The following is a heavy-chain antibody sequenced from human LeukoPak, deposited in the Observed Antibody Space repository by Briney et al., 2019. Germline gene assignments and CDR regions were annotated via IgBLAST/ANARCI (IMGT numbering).Heavy chain of an antibody. CDR2: IYHSGST. CDR1: GGSFSGYY. CDR3: ARNGPYGSGSYYPREDYFDY. Sequence: SETLSLTCAVYGGSFSGYYWSWIRQPPGKGLEWIGSIYHSGSTYYNPSLKSRVTISVDTSKNQFSLKLSSVTAADTAVYYCARNGPYGSGSYYPREDYFDYWGQGTLVTVSS. V-gene: IGHV4-34*01. J-gene: IGHJ4*02. D-gene: IGHD3-10*01.